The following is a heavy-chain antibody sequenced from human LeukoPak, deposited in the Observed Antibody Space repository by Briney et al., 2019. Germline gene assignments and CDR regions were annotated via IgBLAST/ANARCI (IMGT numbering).Heavy chain of an antibody. J-gene: IGHJ4*02. CDR2: ISSSSSYI. V-gene: IGHV3-21*03. D-gene: IGHD3-10*01. CDR1: GFTFSSYS. Sequence: PGGSLRLSCAASGFTFSSYSMNWVRQAPGKGLEWVSSISSSSSYIYYADSVKGRFTISRDNAKNSLYLQMNSLRDEDTAVYYCASGRFGELFRDYWGQGTLVTVSS. CDR3: ASGRFGELFRDY.